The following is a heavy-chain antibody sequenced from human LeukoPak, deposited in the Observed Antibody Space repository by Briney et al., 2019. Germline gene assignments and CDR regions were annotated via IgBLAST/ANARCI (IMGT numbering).Heavy chain of an antibody. CDR1: GGSISTYY. Sequence: SETLTLTCTVSGGSISTYYWNWIRQPPGKGLEWIGYIYHSGSTNYNPSLQSRVTISVDTSKNQFSLNLNSVTAADTAVYYCARGGAARLHFQNWGQGTLVTVSS. D-gene: IGHD6-6*01. CDR2: IYHSGST. J-gene: IGHJ1*01. CDR3: ARGGAARLHFQN. V-gene: IGHV4-59*01.